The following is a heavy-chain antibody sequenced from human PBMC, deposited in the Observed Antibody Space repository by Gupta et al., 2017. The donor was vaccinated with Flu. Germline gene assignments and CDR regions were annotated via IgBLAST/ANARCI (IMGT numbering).Heavy chain of an antibody. Sequence: PGEGLELVAGISGGDYKTYYTESVKGRFTISRKNSKNTLYLQMDNLRAEDAAVYYCARDSASGFLGWMQHRDHWGQGARVTVSS. D-gene: IGHD3-3*01. CDR2: ISGGDYKT. CDR3: ARDSASGFLGWMQHRDH. J-gene: IGHJ4*02. V-gene: IGHV3-23*01.